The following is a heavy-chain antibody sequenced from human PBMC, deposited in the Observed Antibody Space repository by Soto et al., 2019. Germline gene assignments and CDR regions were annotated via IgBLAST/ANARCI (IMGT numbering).Heavy chain of an antibody. V-gene: IGHV5-10-1*01. CDR3: ARRSAVDIVATGGLLYYHYGMDV. D-gene: IGHD5-12*01. CDR2: IDPSDSYT. J-gene: IGHJ6*02. Sequence: GESLKISCKGSGYSFTTYWISWVRQMPGKGLEWMGGIDPSDSYTNYSPSFEGHVTISADKSISTAYLQWSSLKASDTATYYCARRSAVDIVATGGLLYYHYGMDVWGRGTTVTVSS. CDR1: GYSFTTYW.